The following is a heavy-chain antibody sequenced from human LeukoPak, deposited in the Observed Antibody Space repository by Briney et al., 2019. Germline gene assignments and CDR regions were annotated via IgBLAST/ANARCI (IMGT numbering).Heavy chain of an antibody. CDR2: IYHSGST. Sequence: SETLSLTCTVSGYSISSGYYWGWIRQPPGKGLEWIGSIYHSGSTYYNPSLKSRVTISVDTSKNQFSLKLSSVTAADTAVYYCAREEGALDYYDSSGHWDYFDYWGQGTLVTVSS. CDR1: GYSISSGYY. V-gene: IGHV4-38-2*02. CDR3: AREEGALDYYDSSGHWDYFDY. J-gene: IGHJ4*02. D-gene: IGHD3-22*01.